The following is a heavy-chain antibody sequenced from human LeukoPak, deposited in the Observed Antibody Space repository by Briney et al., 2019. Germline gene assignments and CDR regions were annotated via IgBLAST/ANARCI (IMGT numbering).Heavy chain of an antibody. CDR3: ARARGYYGSGSYYNDYSIEYYYYGMDV. Sequence: EASVKVSCTASGYTFTGYYMHWVRQAPGQGLEWMGWINPNSGGTNYAQKFQGRVTMTRDTSISTAYMELSRLRSDDTAVYYCARARGYYGSGSYYNDYSIEYYYYGMDVWGQGTTVTVSS. J-gene: IGHJ6*02. D-gene: IGHD3-10*01. CDR2: INPNSGGT. V-gene: IGHV1-2*02. CDR1: GYTFTGYY.